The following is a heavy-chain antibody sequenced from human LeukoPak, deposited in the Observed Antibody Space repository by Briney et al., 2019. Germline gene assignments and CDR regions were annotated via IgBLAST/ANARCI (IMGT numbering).Heavy chain of an antibody. CDR1: GFTFSSCA. CDR3: AKEEAMSAAAFDF. V-gene: IGHV3-23*01. CDR2: ISAGGGST. Sequence: GGSLRLSCAASGFTFSSCAMGWVRQAPGKGLEWVSVISAGGGSTYFADSVKGRFTISRDNSKNTMYLQMNSLRAEDTAVYYCAKEEAMSAAAFDFWRQGTLVTVSS. J-gene: IGHJ4*02. D-gene: IGHD6-13*01.